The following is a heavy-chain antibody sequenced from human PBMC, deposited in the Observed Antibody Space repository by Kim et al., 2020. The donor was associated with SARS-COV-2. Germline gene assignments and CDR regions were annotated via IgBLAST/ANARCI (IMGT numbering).Heavy chain of an antibody. Sequence: SLKTRVTISVDTSKNQCSLKLSSVTAADTAVYYCARDPYDILTGSHLFDPWGQGTLVTVSS. J-gene: IGHJ5*02. D-gene: IGHD3-9*01. CDR3: ARDPYDILTGSHLFDP. V-gene: IGHV4-31*02.